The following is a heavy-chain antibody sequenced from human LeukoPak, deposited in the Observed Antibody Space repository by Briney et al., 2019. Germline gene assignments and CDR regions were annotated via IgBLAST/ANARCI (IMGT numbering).Heavy chain of an antibody. CDR1: GFTFTNYG. Sequence: ASVKVSCKASGFTFTNYGISWVRQAPGQGLEWMGWISAYNGDTNYAQKLQDRVTMTTDTSTSTAYMELRSLRSDDTAMYYCARDEGVGERGAYWGQGTLVTVSS. J-gene: IGHJ4*02. CDR3: ARDEGVGERGAY. D-gene: IGHD3-16*01. CDR2: ISAYNGDT. V-gene: IGHV1-18*01.